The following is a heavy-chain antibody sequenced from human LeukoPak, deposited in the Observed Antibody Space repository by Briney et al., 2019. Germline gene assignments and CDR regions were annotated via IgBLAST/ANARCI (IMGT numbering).Heavy chain of an antibody. V-gene: IGHV4-31*02. CDR3: ASTYYYDSSGYRASGYFDY. J-gene: IGHJ4*02. CDR2: IXXSRST. D-gene: IGHD3-22*01. Sequence: IGXIXXSRSTYYNPSLKSRVTISVDTSKNQFSLKLSSVTAADTAVYYCASTYYYDSSGYRASGYFDYWGQGTLVTVSS.